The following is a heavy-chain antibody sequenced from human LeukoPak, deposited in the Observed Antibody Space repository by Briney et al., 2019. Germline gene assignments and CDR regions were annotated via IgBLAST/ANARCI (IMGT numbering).Heavy chain of an antibody. CDR2: ISAYNGHT. V-gene: IGHV1-18*01. J-gene: IGHJ6*03. Sequence: ASVKVSCKASGYTFTKYGIGWVRQAPGQGVEWMGYISAYNGHTQFQQKLQGRFTMTTDTSTSTAYMELRSLRSDDTAVYYCARQLLEWSGSYYSYFYMDVWGKGTTLTVSS. CDR3: ARQLLEWSGSYYSYFYMDV. D-gene: IGHD3-3*01. CDR1: GYTFTKYG.